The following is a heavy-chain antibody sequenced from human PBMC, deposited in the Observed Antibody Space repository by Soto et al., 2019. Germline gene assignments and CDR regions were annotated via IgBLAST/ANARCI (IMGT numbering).Heavy chain of an antibody. V-gene: IGHV4-30-4*01. CDR1: GGSISSGDYY. CDR3: ARDRPYDSSGYGFDY. J-gene: IGHJ4*02. CDR2: IYYSGST. D-gene: IGHD3-22*01. Sequence: QVQLQESGPGLVKPSQTLSLTCTVSGGSISSGDYYWSWIRQPPGKGLEWIGYIYYSGSTYYNPSLKSRVTISVDTSKNQFSLKLSSVTATDTAVYYCARDRPYDSSGYGFDYWGQGTLVTVSS.